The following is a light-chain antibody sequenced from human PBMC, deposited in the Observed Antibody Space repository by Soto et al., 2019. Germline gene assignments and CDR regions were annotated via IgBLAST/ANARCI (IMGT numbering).Light chain of an antibody. CDR3: QQYDSSPLT. CDR1: QSVGSSY. Sequence: EIVLTQSPGTLSLSPGERATLSCRASQSVGSSYLAWYQQRPGQAPRLLINGASSRATGIPDRFGGSGSGTDFTLTISRLEPEDFAVYYCQQYDSSPLTFGGGPKVDIK. J-gene: IGKJ4*01. CDR2: GAS. V-gene: IGKV3-20*01.